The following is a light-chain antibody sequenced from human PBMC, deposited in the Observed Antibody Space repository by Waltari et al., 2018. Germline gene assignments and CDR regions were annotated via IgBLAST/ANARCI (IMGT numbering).Light chain of an antibody. Sequence: QSALTQPASVSGSPGQSITISCTGTSSDVGSYNLVSWYQPHPGKAPKLMIYEVSKRPSGVSNRFSGSKSGNTASLTISGLQAEDEADYYCCSYAGSSTWVFGGGTKLTVL. CDR2: EVS. J-gene: IGLJ3*02. CDR1: SSDVGSYNL. CDR3: CSYAGSSTWV. V-gene: IGLV2-23*02.